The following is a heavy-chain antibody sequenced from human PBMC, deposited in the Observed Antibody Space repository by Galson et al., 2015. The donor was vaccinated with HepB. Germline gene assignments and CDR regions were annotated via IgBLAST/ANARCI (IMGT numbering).Heavy chain of an antibody. D-gene: IGHD6-19*01. J-gene: IGHJ4*02. CDR2: IKQDGSEK. V-gene: IGHV3-7*01. CDR3: ARDLGVAVAVYLDY. CDR1: GFTFSRYW. Sequence: SLRLSCAASGFTFSRYWMSWVRQAPGKGLEWVANIKQDGSEKYYVDSVKGRFTISRDNAKNSLYLQMNSLRAEDTAVYYCARDLGVAVAVYLDYWGQGTLVTVSS.